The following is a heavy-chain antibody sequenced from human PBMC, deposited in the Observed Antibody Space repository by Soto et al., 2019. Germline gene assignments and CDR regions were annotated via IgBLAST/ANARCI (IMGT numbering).Heavy chain of an antibody. J-gene: IGHJ6*02. CDR1: GGSISSSHW. Sequence: XQTLPLRGAVSGGSISSSHWWSWVRQPPVNGLEWIVEIYHSGCTNYNPSLKSRVTISVDKSKNQFSLKLSSVTEADTAVYYCARCYGSGSSYYYYCGMDVWGQGTTVTVPS. CDR2: IYHSGCT. CDR3: ARCYGSGSSYYYYCGMDV. D-gene: IGHD3-10*01. V-gene: IGHV4-4*02.